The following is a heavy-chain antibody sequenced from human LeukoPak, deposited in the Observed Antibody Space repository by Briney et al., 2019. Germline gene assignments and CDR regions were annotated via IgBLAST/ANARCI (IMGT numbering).Heavy chain of an antibody. CDR1: GYTFISYG. J-gene: IGHJ3*02. CDR3: ARDRRRGGYDSGYAFDI. V-gene: IGHV1-46*01. Sequence: ASVKVSCKASGYTFISYGISWVRQAPGQGLEWMGIINPSGGSTSYAQKFQGRVTMTRDTSTSTAYMELRSLRSDNTAVYYCARDRRRGGYDSGYAFDIWGQGTMVTVSS. D-gene: IGHD5-12*01. CDR2: INPSGGST.